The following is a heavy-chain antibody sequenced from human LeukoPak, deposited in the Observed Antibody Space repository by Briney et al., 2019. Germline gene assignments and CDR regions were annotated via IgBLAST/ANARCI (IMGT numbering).Heavy chain of an antibody. CDR1: GFTFSSYE. D-gene: IGHD2-15*01. J-gene: IGHJ4*02. CDR3: AREGGCSGGSCYTDLDY. CDR2: ISSSGSTI. V-gene: IGHV3-48*03. Sequence: GGSLRLSCAASGFTFSSYEMNWVRQAPGKGLEWVSYISSSGSTIYHADSVKGRFTISRDNAKNSLYLQMNSLRAEDTAVYYCAREGGCSGGSCYTDLDYWGQGTLVTVSS.